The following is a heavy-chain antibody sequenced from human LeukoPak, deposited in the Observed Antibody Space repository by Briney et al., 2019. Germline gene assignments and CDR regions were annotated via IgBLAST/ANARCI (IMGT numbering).Heavy chain of an antibody. Sequence: GGSLRLSCAASGFTFSSYGMHWVRQAPGKGLEWVSGISWNSGSIGYADSVKGRFTISRDNAKNSLFLQMNSLRAEDTAFYYCAKDVSTVASLYDFWGQGTLVTVSS. CDR1: GFTFSSYG. D-gene: IGHD4-23*01. J-gene: IGHJ4*02. V-gene: IGHV3-9*01. CDR3: AKDVSTVASLYDF. CDR2: ISWNSGSI.